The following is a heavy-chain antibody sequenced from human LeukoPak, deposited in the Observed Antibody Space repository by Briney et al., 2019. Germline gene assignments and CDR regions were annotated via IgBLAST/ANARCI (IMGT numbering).Heavy chain of an antibody. J-gene: IGHJ4*02. CDR3: AREASGSHSN. D-gene: IGHD1-26*01. CDR2: IYYSGST. CDR1: GGSISSHY. V-gene: IGHV4-59*11. Sequence: SETLSLTCTVSGGSISSHYWSWIRQPPGKGLEWIGYIYYSGSTNYNPSLKSRVTISVDTSKNQFSLKLSSVTAADTAVYYCAREASGSHSNWGQGTLVTVSS.